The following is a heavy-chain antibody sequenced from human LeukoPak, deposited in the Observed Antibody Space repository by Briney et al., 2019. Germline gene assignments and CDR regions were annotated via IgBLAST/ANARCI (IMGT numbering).Heavy chain of an antibody. D-gene: IGHD2-21*02. CDR1: GGSFSGHY. V-gene: IGHV4-59*11. CDR3: ARAYCGGDCYRNWFDP. CDR2: IYYSGST. Sequence: SETLSLTCAVYGGSFSGHYWTWIRQPPGKGQEWIGYIYYSGSTNYNPSLKSRVTISVDTSKNQFSLKLSSVTAADTAVYYCARAYCGGDCYRNWFDPWGQGTLVTVSS. J-gene: IGHJ5*02.